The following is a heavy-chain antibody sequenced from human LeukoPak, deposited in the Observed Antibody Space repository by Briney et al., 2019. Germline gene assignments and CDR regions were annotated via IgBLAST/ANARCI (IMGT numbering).Heavy chain of an antibody. D-gene: IGHD2-15*01. J-gene: IGHJ5*02. CDR3: ARDGYCSGGSCYTRNWFDP. V-gene: IGHV4-39*07. CDR2: IYYSGST. Sequence: PSETLSLTCTVSGGSISSSSYYWGWIRQPPGKGLEWIGSIYYSGSTYYNPSLKSRVTISVDTSKNQFSLKLSSVTAADTAVYYCARDGYCSGGSCYTRNWFDPWGQGTLVTVSS. CDR1: GGSISSSSYY.